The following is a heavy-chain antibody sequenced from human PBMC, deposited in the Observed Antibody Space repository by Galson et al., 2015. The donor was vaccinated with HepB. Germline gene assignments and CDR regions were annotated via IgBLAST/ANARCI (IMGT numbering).Heavy chain of an antibody. Sequence: SLRLSCAASGFTFSSYEMNWVRQAPGKGLEWVSYISSSGSTIYYADSVKGRFTISRDNAKNSLYLQMNSLRAEDTAVYYCARELSDYYGSYFDYWGQGTLVTVSS. D-gene: IGHD3-10*01. CDR1: GFTFSSYE. V-gene: IGHV3-48*03. J-gene: IGHJ4*02. CDR2: ISSSGSTI. CDR3: ARELSDYYGSYFDY.